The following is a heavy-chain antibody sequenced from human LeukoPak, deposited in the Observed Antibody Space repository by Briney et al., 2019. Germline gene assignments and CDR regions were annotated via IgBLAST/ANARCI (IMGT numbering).Heavy chain of an antibody. D-gene: IGHD3-10*01. CDR3: TKGRGI. V-gene: IGHV4-61*09. Sequence: SETLSLTCTVSGGSISSGSYYWSWIRQPAGKGLEWIGHIYTSGSTNYNPSLKSRVTISVDTSKNQFPLKLTSVTAADTAVYYCTKGRGIWGQGTLVTVSS. CDR2: IYTSGST. J-gene: IGHJ4*02. CDR1: GGSISSGSYY.